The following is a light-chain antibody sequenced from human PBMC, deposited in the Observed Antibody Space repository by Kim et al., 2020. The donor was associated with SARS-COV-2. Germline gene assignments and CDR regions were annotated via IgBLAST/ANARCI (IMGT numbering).Light chain of an antibody. CDR3: QQYGNMWT. V-gene: IGKV3-15*01. CDR1: QSVSSN. Sequence: SVSPEERATLSCRASQSVSSNLAWYQQKPGQAPRLLIYGASTRATGIPARFSGSGSGTEFTLTISSLQSEDFAVYYCQQYGNMWTFGQGTKVDIK. CDR2: GAS. J-gene: IGKJ1*01.